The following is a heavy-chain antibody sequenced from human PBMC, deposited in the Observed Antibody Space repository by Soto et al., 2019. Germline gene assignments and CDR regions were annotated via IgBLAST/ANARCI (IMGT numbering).Heavy chain of an antibody. Sequence: SETLSLTCTVSGGSVSSGSYHWTWIRQPPGKGLEWIGYIYYGGSTNYNPSLKSRVTISVDTSKNQFSLKLSSVTAADTAVYYCPRDNMRARDGMDVWGQGTTVTVSS. CDR3: PRDNMRARDGMDV. CDR2: IYYGGST. CDR1: GGSVSSGSYH. J-gene: IGHJ6*02. V-gene: IGHV4-61*01. D-gene: IGHD3-16*01.